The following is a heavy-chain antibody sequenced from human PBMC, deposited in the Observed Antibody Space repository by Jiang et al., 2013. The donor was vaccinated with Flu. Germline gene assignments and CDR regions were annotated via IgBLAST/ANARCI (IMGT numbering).Heavy chain of an antibody. CDR2: MNPNSGNT. J-gene: IGHJ6*02. V-gene: IGHV1-8*01. CDR1: GYTFTSYD. D-gene: IGHD4-17*01. CDR3: ARQGTTLYYYGMDV. Sequence: GAEVKKPGASVKVSCKASGYTFTSYDINWVRQATGQGLEWMGWMNPNSGNTGYAQKFQGRVTMTRNTSISTAYMELSSLRSEDTAVYYCARQGTTLYYYGMDVWGQGTTVTVSS.